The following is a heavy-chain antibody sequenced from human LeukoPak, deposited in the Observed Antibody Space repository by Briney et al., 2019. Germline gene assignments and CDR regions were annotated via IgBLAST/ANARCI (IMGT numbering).Heavy chain of an antibody. CDR1: GFSFNTYA. J-gene: IGHJ4*02. CDR2: ISSNGGST. Sequence: GGSLRLSCAASGFSFNTYAMSWVRQAPGKGLEYVSAISSNGGSTYYADSVKGRFTISRGNSKNTLYLQMSSLRAEDTAVYYCVTLGGSVDYWGQGTLVTVSS. D-gene: IGHD3-16*01. CDR3: VTLGGSVDY. V-gene: IGHV3-64D*06.